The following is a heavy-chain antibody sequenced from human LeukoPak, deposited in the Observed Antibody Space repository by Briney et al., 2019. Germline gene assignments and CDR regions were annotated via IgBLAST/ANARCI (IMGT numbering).Heavy chain of an antibody. V-gene: IGHV3-11*04. J-gene: IGHJ3*02. CDR1: GFTFSDYY. CDR2: ISRSGSPI. D-gene: IGHD5-12*01. CDR3: AREKRGYDDAFDI. Sequence: GGSLRLSCAASGFTFSDYYMTWIRQAPGKGLEWVSYISRSGSPIYYADSVKGRFTISRDNAKNSLYLQMNSLRAEDTAVYYCAREKRGYDDAFDIWGQGTMVTVSS.